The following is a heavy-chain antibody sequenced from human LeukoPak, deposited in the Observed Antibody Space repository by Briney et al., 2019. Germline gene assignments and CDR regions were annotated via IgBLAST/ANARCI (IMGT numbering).Heavy chain of an antibody. V-gene: IGHV4-4*07. D-gene: IGHD1-26*01. CDR2: IYISGST. J-gene: IGHJ4*02. CDR3: ARDPFKSSFDS. CDR1: GDSINNYY. Sequence: PSETLSLTCTVSGDSINNYYWNSIRQAAGKAPEWIGRIYISGSTDYNPSLKRRVTMSVDKSNNQFSLRLTSMTAADTAVYYCARDPFKSSFDSWGQGTLVTVSS.